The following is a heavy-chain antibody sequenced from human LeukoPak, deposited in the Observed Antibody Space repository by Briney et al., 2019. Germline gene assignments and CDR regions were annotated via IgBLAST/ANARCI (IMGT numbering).Heavy chain of an antibody. Sequence: AGGSLRLSCAASGFTFSSYAMHWVRQAPGKGLEWVAVISYDGSNKYYADSVKGRFTISRDNSKNTLYLQMNSLRAEDTAVYYCARDATYYDSSGYLDYWGQGTLVTVSS. CDR1: GFTFSSYA. V-gene: IGHV3-30*04. J-gene: IGHJ4*02. D-gene: IGHD3-22*01. CDR3: ARDATYYDSSGYLDY. CDR2: ISYDGSNK.